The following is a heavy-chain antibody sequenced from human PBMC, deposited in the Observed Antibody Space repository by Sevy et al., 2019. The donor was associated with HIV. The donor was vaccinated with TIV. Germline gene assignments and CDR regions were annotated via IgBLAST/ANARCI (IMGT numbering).Heavy chain of an antibody. D-gene: IGHD2-2*01. CDR3: ARAGYCSSTSCYPLDY. Sequence: SETLSLTCAVSGGSISSSNWWSWVRQPPGKGLEWIGEIYHSGSTNYNPSLKSRVTISVDKSKNQFSLKLSPVTAADTAVYYCARAGYCSSTSCYPLDYWGQGTLVTVSS. CDR2: IYHSGST. V-gene: IGHV4-4*02. J-gene: IGHJ4*02. CDR1: GGSISSSNW.